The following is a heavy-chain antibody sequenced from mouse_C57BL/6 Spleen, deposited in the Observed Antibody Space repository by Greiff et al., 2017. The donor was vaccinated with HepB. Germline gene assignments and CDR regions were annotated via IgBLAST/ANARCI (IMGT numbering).Heavy chain of an antibody. Sequence: EVMLVESGGGLVQPGGSLKLSCAASGFTFSDYYMYWVRQTPEKRLEWVAYISNGGGSTYYPDTVKGRFTISRDNAKNTLYLQMSRLKSEDTAMYYCASQIYYDHDGGYFDVWGTGTTVTVSS. V-gene: IGHV5-12*01. CDR1: GFTFSDYY. J-gene: IGHJ1*03. D-gene: IGHD2-4*01. CDR2: ISNGGGST. CDR3: ASQIYYDHDGGYFDV.